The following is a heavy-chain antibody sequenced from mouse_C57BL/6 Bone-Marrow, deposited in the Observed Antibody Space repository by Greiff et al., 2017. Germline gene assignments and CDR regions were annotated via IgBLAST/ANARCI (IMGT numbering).Heavy chain of an antibody. CDR2: IYPGGGYP. J-gene: IGHJ4*01. Sequence: QVQLQQSGAELVRPGTSVKMSCKASGYTFTNYWIGWAKQRPGHGLEWIGDIYPGGGYPNCNEKFKGKAKLTADKSSSTAYMQFSSLTSEDSAIYYCARLRRRYYYAMDYWGQGTSVTVSS. CDR1: GYTFTNYW. V-gene: IGHV1-63*01. CDR3: ARLRRRYYYAMDY. D-gene: IGHD2-12*01.